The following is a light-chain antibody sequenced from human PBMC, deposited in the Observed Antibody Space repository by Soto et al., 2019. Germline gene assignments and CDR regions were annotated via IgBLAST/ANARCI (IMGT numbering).Light chain of an antibody. CDR1: QSVRSSY. V-gene: IGKV3-20*01. Sequence: ETVLTQSPDTLSLSPGERATLSCRASQSVRSSYLAWFHQKPGQPPRLLIYGASTRATGIPDRFSGSGSGTDFTLTSSRLEPGDFAVYYCQQYCSPPYTFGQGTNLEIK. J-gene: IGKJ2*01. CDR2: GAS. CDR3: QQYCSPPYT.